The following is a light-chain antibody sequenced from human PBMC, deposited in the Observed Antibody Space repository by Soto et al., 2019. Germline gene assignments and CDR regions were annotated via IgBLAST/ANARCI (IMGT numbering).Light chain of an antibody. CDR3: QQYDSWPRT. CDR1: QGVSSN. J-gene: IGKJ1*01. V-gene: IGKV3-15*01. Sequence: EVVMTQSPSTLSVSPGESVTLSCRASQGVSSNYLAWYQQKPGQSPRLLIYDASTRATGIPARFSGSGSGTEFTLTISSLQPEDFAVYYCQQYDSWPRTFGQGTKVDIK. CDR2: DAS.